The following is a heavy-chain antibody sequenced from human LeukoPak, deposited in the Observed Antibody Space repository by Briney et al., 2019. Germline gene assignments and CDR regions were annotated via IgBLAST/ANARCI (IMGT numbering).Heavy chain of an antibody. CDR1: GFTFSSYG. J-gene: IGHJ3*02. CDR2: ISYDGSNK. V-gene: IGHV3-30*18. D-gene: IGHD3-22*01. Sequence: GGSLRLSCAASGFTFSSYGMHWVRQAPGKGLEWVAVISYDGSNKYYADSVKGRFTISRDNSKNTLYLQMDSLRAEDTAVYYCAKIGTPRYDSSGYYRAFDIWGQGTMVTVSS. CDR3: AKIGTPRYDSSGYYRAFDI.